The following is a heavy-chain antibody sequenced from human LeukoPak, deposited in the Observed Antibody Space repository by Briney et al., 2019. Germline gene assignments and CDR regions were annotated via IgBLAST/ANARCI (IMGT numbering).Heavy chain of an antibody. J-gene: IGHJ3*02. CDR3: ARATYDILTGYIRHDAFDI. CDR2: INPSGGST. D-gene: IGHD3-9*01. CDR1: GYTFTSYY. V-gene: IGHV1-46*01. Sequence: ASVKVSCKASGYTFTSYYMHWVRQAPGQGLEWMGIINPSGGSTSYAQKFQGRVTMTRDTSPSTVYMELSSLRSEDTAVYYCARATYDILTGYIRHDAFDIWGQGTMVTVSS.